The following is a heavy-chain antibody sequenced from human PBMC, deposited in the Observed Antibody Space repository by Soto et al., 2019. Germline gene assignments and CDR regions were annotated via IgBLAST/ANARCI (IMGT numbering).Heavy chain of an antibody. CDR2: FYPGDSDT. CDR1: GYSFTSHW. D-gene: IGHD1-26*01. V-gene: IGHV5-51*01. Sequence: GESLKISCKASGYSFTSHWIGWVRQMPGKGLEWMAIFYPGDSDTKYSPSFQGHVSISADKSIATVYLQWGSLRASDTAIYYCATSTGRGFNYWGQGTLVTVSS. CDR3: ATSTGRGFNY. J-gene: IGHJ4*02.